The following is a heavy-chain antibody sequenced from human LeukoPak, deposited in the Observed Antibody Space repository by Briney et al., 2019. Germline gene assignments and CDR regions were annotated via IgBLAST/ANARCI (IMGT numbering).Heavy chain of an antibody. CDR3: TVGPYSSL. D-gene: IGHD6-13*01. Sequence: GGSLRLSCPASEFTLSSSFMRWGRQAPGKGLEWVGHIKSETDGGTTDYAAPVRGRFTISRDASKNIVYLQMDSLKPEDTGLYYCTVGPYSSLWGQGTLVTVSS. V-gene: IGHV3-15*01. CDR1: EFTLSSSF. CDR2: IKSETDGGTT. J-gene: IGHJ4*02.